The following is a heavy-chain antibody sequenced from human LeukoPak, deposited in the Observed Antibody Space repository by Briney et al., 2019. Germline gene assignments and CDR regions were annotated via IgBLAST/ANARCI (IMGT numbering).Heavy chain of an antibody. V-gene: IGHV3-23*01. CDR2: ISGSGGST. J-gene: IGHJ4*02. CDR3: AKGGSGWYVGLFDY. Sequence: PGGSLRLSCAASGFTFSSSAMSWVGQAQGKGLEGVSVISGSGGSTYYADSVTGRFTISRDNSKSTLYLQMTSLRAEDTAVYYCAKGGSGWYVGLFDYWGQGTLVTVSS. D-gene: IGHD6-19*01. CDR1: GFTFSSSA.